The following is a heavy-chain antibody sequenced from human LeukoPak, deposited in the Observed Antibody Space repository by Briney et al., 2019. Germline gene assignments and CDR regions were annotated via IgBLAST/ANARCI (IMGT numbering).Heavy chain of an antibody. Sequence: SETLSLTCTVSGGSISSGGYYWSWIRQHPGKGLEWIGYIRYSETYYNPSLKSRVSISVDPSENQFALTLSSVTAADTAVYYCARGRGYCSGGSCENYFDYWGQGTLVTVSS. CDR1: GGSISSGGYY. V-gene: IGHV4-31*03. J-gene: IGHJ4*02. CDR3: ARGRGYCSGGSCENYFDY. D-gene: IGHD2-15*01. CDR2: IRYSET.